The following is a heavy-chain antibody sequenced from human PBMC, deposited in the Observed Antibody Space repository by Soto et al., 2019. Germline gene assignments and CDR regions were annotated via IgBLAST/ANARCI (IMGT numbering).Heavy chain of an antibody. CDR1: GYTFTGYY. J-gene: IGHJ6*02. D-gene: IGHD6-13*01. CDR3: ARDSSRRILYYYGMDV. Sequence: ASVKVYCKASGYTFTGYYMRWVRQAPGQGLEWMGWINPNSGGTNYAQKFQGRVTMTRDTSISTAYMELSRLRSDDTAVYYCARDSSRRILYYYGMDVWGQVTTVTVS. CDR2: INPNSGGT. V-gene: IGHV1-2*02.